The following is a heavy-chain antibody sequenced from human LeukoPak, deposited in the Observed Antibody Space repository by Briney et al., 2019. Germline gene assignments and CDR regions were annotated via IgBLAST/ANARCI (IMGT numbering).Heavy chain of an antibody. CDR3: AHLKQTVVASIHYYYYYMDV. V-gene: IGHV2-5*01. D-gene: IGHD5-12*01. Sequence: SGPTLVNPTQTLTLTCTFSGFSLSTSGVGVGWIRQPPGKALEWLALIYWNDDERYSPSLKSRLTITKDTSKNQVVLTMTNMDPVDTATYYCAHLKQTVVASIHYYYYYMDVWGKGTTVTVSS. J-gene: IGHJ6*03. CDR2: IYWNDDE. CDR1: GFSLSTSGVG.